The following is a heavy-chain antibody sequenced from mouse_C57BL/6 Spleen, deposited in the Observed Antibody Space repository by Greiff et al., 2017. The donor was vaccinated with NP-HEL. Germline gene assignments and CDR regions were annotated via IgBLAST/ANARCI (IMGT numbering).Heavy chain of an antibody. V-gene: IGHV1-81*01. D-gene: IGHD2-3*01. J-gene: IGHJ4*01. CDR3: ARCDGYPLYYAMDY. CDR2: IYPRSGNT. Sequence: VQLQQSGAELARPGASVKLSCKASGYTFTSYGISWVKQRTGQGLEWIGEIYPRSGNTYYNEKFKGKATLTADKSSSTAYMELRSLTSEDSAVYFCARCDGYPLYYAMDYWGQGTSVTVSS. CDR1: GYTFTSYG.